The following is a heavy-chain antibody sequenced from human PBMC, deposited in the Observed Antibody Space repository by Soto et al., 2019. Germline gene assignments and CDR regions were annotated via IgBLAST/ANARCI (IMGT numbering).Heavy chain of an antibody. V-gene: IGHV1-46*01. CDR2: INPSGDT. CDR1: GDTFTSYY. J-gene: IGHJ4*02. CDR3: ASVYCSAGGCYGIDY. Sequence: QVQLVQSGAEVKKPGASVKISCKASGDTFTSYYMHWVRQAPGQGLEWMGIINPSGDTSYAQKFQGRGTMTRDTSTSTVYMELSSLRSEDTAVYYCASVYCSAGGCYGIDYWGQGTLVTVSS. D-gene: IGHD2-15*01.